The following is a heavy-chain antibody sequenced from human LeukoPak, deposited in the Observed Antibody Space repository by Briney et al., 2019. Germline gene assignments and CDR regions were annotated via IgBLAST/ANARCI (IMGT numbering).Heavy chain of an antibody. D-gene: IGHD3-22*01. V-gene: IGHV3-7*01. CDR3: ARSGYDSSGYRIEDY. Sequence: GGSLRLSCAASGFTFSSYWMTWVRQAPGKGLEWVANIKQDGGEKYYVDSVKGRFTISRDNAKNSLYLQMNNLRAEDTAVYYCARSGYDSSGYRIEDYWGQGTLVTVSS. CDR2: IKQDGGEK. CDR1: GFTFSSYW. J-gene: IGHJ4*02.